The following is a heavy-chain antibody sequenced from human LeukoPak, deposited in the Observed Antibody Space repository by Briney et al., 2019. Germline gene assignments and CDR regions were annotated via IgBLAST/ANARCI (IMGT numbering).Heavy chain of an antibody. CDR3: AKEGDSGSRTYPYYFDY. V-gene: IGHV3-21*04. J-gene: IGHJ4*02. CDR1: GFTFSSYS. Sequence: KSGGSLRLSCAASGFTFSSYSMNWVRQAPGKGLEWVSSISGSSYYIYYADSVKGRFTISRDNSKNTLYLQMNSLRAEDTAVYYCAKEGDSGSRTYPYYFDYWGQGTLVTVSS. CDR2: ISGSSYYI. D-gene: IGHD3-10*01.